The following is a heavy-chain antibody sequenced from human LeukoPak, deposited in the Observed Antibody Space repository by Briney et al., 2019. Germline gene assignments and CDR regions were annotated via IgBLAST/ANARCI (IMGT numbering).Heavy chain of an antibody. Sequence: PGGSLRLSCAASGFTLSNAWMSWVRQAPGKGLEWVGRIKSKTDGGTTDYAAPVKGRFTISRDDSKNTLYLQMNSLKTEDTAVYYCTTDRAYYDSSGYRPFDYWGQGTLVTVSS. CDR2: IKSKTDGGTT. J-gene: IGHJ4*02. V-gene: IGHV3-15*01. CDR1: GFTLSNAW. CDR3: TTDRAYYDSSGYRPFDY. D-gene: IGHD3-22*01.